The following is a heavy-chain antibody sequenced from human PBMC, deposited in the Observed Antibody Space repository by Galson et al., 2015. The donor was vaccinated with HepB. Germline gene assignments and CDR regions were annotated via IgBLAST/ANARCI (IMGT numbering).Heavy chain of an antibody. D-gene: IGHD3-3*01. CDR2: ISGSGGST. Sequence: SLRLSCAASGFTLSSYAMSWVRQAPGKGLEWVSAISGSGGSTYYADSVKGRFTISRDNAKNSLYLQMNSLRAEDTAVYYCARDAGDFWSGYYLPYYYGMDVWGQGTTVTVSS. J-gene: IGHJ6*02. CDR1: GFTLSSYA. V-gene: IGHV3-23*01. CDR3: ARDAGDFWSGYYLPYYYGMDV.